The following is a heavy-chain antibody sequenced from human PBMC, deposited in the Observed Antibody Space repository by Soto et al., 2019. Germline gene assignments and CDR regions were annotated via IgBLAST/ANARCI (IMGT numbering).Heavy chain of an antibody. CDR2: IIPIFGTA. J-gene: IGHJ3*02. Sequence: GASVKVSCKASGGTFSSYAISWVRQAPGQGLEWMGGIIPIFGTANYAQKFQGRVTTTADESTSTAYMELSSLRSEDTAVYYCARGGYCGGDCYQAFDIWGQGTMVTVSS. CDR3: ARGGYCGGDCYQAFDI. CDR1: GGTFSSYA. V-gene: IGHV1-69*13. D-gene: IGHD2-21*02.